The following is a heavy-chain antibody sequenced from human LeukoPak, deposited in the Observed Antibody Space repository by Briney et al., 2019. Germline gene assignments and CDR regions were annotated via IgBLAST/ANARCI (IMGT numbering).Heavy chain of an antibody. Sequence: NPSETLSLTCAVSGGSISSSNWWSWVRQPPGKGLKWIGEIYHSGSTNHNPSLKSRVTISVDKSKNQFSLKLSSVTAADTAVYYCARLLGYYDSSGYPYYYGMDVWGQGTTVTVSS. CDR3: ARLLGYYDSSGYPYYYGMDV. D-gene: IGHD3-22*01. CDR2: IYHSGST. V-gene: IGHV4-4*02. J-gene: IGHJ6*02. CDR1: GGSISSSNW.